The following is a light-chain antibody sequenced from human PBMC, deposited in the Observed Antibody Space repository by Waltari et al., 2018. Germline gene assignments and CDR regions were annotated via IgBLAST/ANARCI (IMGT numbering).Light chain of an antibody. CDR2: GTS. CDR3: QHYGSSRT. J-gene: IGKJ1*01. CDR1: QSVSSSY. V-gene: IGKV3-20*01. Sequence: EIVLTQSPGTLSLSPGERATLSCRASQSVSSSYLAWYQQKPGQAPRLIIYGTSSGATGIPDRFSGSGSGTDFTLTISRLEPEDFAVYYCQHYGSSRTFGQGTKVEIK.